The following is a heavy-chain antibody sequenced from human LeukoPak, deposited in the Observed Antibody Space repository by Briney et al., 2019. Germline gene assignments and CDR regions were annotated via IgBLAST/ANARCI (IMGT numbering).Heavy chain of an antibody. Sequence: GGSLRLSCAASGFTFSSYGMHWDRQAPGKGLEWVAVIWYDGSNKYYADSVKGRFTISRDNSKNMLYLQMNSLRAEDTAVYYCARDLLGRATREYYFDYWGQGTLVTVSS. D-gene: IGHD1-26*01. CDR1: GFTFSSYG. J-gene: IGHJ4*02. CDR3: ARDLLGRATREYYFDY. V-gene: IGHV3-33*01. CDR2: IWYDGSNK.